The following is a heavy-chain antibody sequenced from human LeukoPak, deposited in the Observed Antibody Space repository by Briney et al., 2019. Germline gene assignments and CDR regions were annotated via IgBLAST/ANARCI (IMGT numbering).Heavy chain of an antibody. CDR3: ASPGTTYAFDY. V-gene: IGHV1-69*04. CDR1: GGTFSSYA. CDR2: IIPILGIV. J-gene: IGHJ4*02. D-gene: IGHD4-11*01. Sequence: SVKVSCKASGGTFSSYAISWVRQAHGQGLEWMGRIIPILGIVNYAQKFQGRVTITADKSTSTAYMELSSLRSEDTAVYYCASPGTTYAFDYWGQGTLVTVSS.